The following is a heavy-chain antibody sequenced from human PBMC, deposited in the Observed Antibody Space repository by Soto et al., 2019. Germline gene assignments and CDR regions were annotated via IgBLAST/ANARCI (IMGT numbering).Heavy chain of an antibody. CDR1: GFTFSSYA. J-gene: IGHJ4*02. CDR2: IGSKGEYT. V-gene: IGHV3-23*01. D-gene: IGHD3-9*01. Sequence: GGSLRLSCEASGFTFSSYAMSWVRQAPGKGLEWVSGIGSKGEYTYYADSVKGRFTISRDNSKNTLFLQMNSLRAEDTALYYCAKTARLYYDILPGPTLDYWSQGIMVTVSA. CDR3: AKTARLYYDILPGPTLDY.